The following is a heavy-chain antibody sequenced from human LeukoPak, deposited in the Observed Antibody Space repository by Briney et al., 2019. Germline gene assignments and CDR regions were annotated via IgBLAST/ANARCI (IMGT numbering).Heavy chain of an antibody. CDR1: GGSISSSSYY. CDR2: IYYSGST. Sequence: SETPSLTCTVSGGSISSSSYYWGWIRQPPGKGLEWIGSIYYSGSTYYNPSLKSRVTISVDTSKNQFSLKLSSVTAADTAVYYCARHRMLVVVVAATNNWFDPWGQGTLVTVSS. CDR3: ARHRMLVVVVAATNNWFDP. J-gene: IGHJ5*02. V-gene: IGHV4-39*01. D-gene: IGHD2-15*01.